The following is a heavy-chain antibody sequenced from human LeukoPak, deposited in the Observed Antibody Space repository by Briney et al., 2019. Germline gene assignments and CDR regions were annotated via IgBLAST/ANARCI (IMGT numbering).Heavy chain of an antibody. D-gene: IGHD2/OR15-2a*01. Sequence: GKSLRLSCAASGFSFSTYGIHWVRQAPGKGLEWVAVMWYDGSKDYYADSVKGRFTISRDTSKNTLYLQMNNLRADDTAVYCCARDNAGLETYLFDYWGQGTLVTVSS. CDR3: ARDNAGLETYLFDY. V-gene: IGHV3-33*01. J-gene: IGHJ4*02. CDR2: MWYDGSKD. CDR1: GFSFSTYG.